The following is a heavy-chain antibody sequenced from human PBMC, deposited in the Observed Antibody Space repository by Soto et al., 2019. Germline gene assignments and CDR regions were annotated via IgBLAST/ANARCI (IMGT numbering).Heavy chain of an antibody. CDR3: ATSYGSGYRAFDY. Sequence: QVQLVQSGAEVKKPGSSVKVSCKASGDTFSFYTINWVRQAPGLGLEWVGRINPILSMSNYAQKFQGRVTMTADKSTSTAYMELRSLRSEDTAIYYCATSYGSGYRAFDYWGPGALVTVSS. CDR1: GDTFSFYT. CDR2: INPILSMS. J-gene: IGHJ4*02. D-gene: IGHD3-10*01. V-gene: IGHV1-69*02.